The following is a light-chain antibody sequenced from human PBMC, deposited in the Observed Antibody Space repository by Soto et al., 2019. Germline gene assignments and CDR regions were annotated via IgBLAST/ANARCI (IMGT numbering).Light chain of an antibody. J-gene: IGKJ3*01. V-gene: IGKV4-1*01. CDR3: QQYYSTPFT. CDR2: WAS. Sequence: DIVMTQSPDSLPVSLGERATINCKSSQSVSYSSNSKNYLAWYQQKPGQPPNLLIYWASTRESGVPDRFSGSGSGSDFTLTISSLQAEDVAVYYCQQYYSTPFTFGPGTKVDIK. CDR1: QSVSYSSNSKNY.